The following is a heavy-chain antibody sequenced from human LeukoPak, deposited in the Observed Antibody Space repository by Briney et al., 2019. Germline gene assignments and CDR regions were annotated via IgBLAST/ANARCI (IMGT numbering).Heavy chain of an antibody. CDR3: ARDASGAYYYYYMDV. J-gene: IGHJ6*03. V-gene: IGHV1-69*06. Sequence: SVKVSCKASGYTFTGYYMHWVRQAPGQGLEWMGGIIPIFGTANYAQKFQGRVTITADKSTSTAYMELSSLRSEDTAVYYCARDASGAYYYYYMDVWGKGTTVTVSS. CDR1: GYTFTGYY. D-gene: IGHD6-19*01. CDR2: IIPIFGTA.